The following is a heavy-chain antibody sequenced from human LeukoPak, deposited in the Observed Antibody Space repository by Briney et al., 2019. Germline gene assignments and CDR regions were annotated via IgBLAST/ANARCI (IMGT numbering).Heavy chain of an antibody. Sequence: GGSLRLSCAASGFTFSSYEMNWVRQAPGKGLEWVSYISSSGSTIYYADPVKGRFTISRDNAKKSLYLQMNSLRAEDTAVYYCARGGGSWGFDFWGQGTLVTVSS. CDR3: ARGGGSWGFDF. V-gene: IGHV3-48*03. J-gene: IGHJ4*02. CDR2: ISSSGSTI. CDR1: GFTFSSYE. D-gene: IGHD3-16*01.